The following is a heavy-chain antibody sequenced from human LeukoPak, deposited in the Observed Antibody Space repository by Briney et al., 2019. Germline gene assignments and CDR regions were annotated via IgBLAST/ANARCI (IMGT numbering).Heavy chain of an antibody. Sequence: ASVRVSCKASGYTFTSYGIGWVRQAPGQGLEWMGWISAYNGNTNYAQKLQGRVTMTTDTSTSTAYMELRSLRSDDTAVYYCARDPYSSSWYPYYYGMDVWGQGTTVTVSS. D-gene: IGHD6-13*01. V-gene: IGHV1-18*01. CDR2: ISAYNGNT. J-gene: IGHJ6*02. CDR1: GYTFTSYG. CDR3: ARDPYSSSWYPYYYGMDV.